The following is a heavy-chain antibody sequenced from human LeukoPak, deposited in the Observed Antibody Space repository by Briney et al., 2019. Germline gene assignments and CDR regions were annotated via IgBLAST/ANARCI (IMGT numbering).Heavy chain of an antibody. CDR2: INPNSGGT. CDR3: ARKQQRIEGFDP. V-gene: IGHV1-2*06. Sequence: GASVKVSCKASGYTFTGYYMHWVRQAPGQGLEWMGRINPNSGGTNYAQKFQGRVTMTRDTSISTAYMELSRLRSDDTAVYYCARKQQRIEGFDPWGQGTLVTVSS. D-gene: IGHD6-13*01. CDR1: GYTFTGYY. J-gene: IGHJ5*02.